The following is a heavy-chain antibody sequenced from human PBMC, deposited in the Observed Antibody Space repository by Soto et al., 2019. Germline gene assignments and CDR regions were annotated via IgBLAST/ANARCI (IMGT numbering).Heavy chain of an antibody. J-gene: IGHJ4*02. CDR2: IYYSGNT. CDR3: ARPPKVSGSAQTRPDF. V-gene: IGHV4-39*01. CDR1: GVSISDTSYY. D-gene: IGHD6-6*01. Sequence: PSETLSLTCTVSGVSISDTSYYWGWIRQPPGKRLEWIGSIYYSGNTYYNPSLKSRLTISVDSSKNQFSLNMTSVTAADTAVYYCARPPKVSGSAQTRPDFWGQGSLVTVSS.